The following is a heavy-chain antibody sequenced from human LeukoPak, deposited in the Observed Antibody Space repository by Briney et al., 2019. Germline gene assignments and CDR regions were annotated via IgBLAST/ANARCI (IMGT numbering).Heavy chain of an antibody. D-gene: IGHD6-19*01. Sequence: SETLSLTCTVSGDXISPYYCGWIRQPPGKGLEWIGYIYYSGDTTYNPSLKSRVTISVDTSKNQFSLKLSSVTAADTAVYYCARGRSSGRYIDYWGQGTLVTVSS. V-gene: IGHV4-59*01. CDR2: IYYSGDT. CDR3: ARGRSSGRYIDY. J-gene: IGHJ4*02. CDR1: GDXISPYY.